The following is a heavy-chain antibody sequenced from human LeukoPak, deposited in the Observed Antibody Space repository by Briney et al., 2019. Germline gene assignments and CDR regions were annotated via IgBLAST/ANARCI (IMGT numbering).Heavy chain of an antibody. Sequence: GGSLRLSCAASGFTFSSYAMSWVRQAPGKGLEWVSAISGSGGSTYYADSVKGRFTISRDNSKNTLYLQMNSLRAEDTAVYYCAKFSGYSSSLYGMVVWGQGTTVTVSS. CDR1: GFTFSSYA. V-gene: IGHV3-23*01. CDR3: AKFSGYSSSLYGMVV. CDR2: ISGSGGST. J-gene: IGHJ6*02. D-gene: IGHD6-13*01.